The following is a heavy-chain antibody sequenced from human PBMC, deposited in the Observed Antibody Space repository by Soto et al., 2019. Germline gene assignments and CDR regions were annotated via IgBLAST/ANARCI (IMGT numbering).Heavy chain of an antibody. CDR1: GFTFSSYS. J-gene: IGHJ4*02. D-gene: IGHD6-13*01. CDR3: ARDSLAAAGTVYYFDY. V-gene: IGHV3-21*01. Sequence: PGGSLRLSCAASGFTFSSYSMNWVRQAPGKGLEWVSSISSSSSYIYYADSVKGRFTISRDNAKNSLYLQMNSLRAEDTAVYYCARDSLAAAGTVYYFDYWGQGTLVTVSS. CDR2: ISSSSSYI.